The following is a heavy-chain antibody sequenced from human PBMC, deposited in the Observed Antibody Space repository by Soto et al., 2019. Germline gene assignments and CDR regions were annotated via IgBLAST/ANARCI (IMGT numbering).Heavy chain of an antibody. V-gene: IGHV1-2*02. D-gene: IGHD3-10*02. CDR2: TNPNNGDT. J-gene: IGHJ6*02. CDR1: GYTFTAYY. CDR3: ARGAFGMFYGMDV. Sequence: QVQLVQSGAEVKKPGASVKVSCKASGYTFTAYYIHWVRQAPGQGLESMGWTNPNNGDTRSAQKFQGRVTMTRDTSITTAYMELSGLRSDDTAVYYCARGAFGMFYGMDVWGQGTTVTVSS.